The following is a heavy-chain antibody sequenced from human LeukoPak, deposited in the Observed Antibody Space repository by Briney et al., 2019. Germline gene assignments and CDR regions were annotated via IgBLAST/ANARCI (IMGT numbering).Heavy chain of an antibody. Sequence: XXWXWXXXXXXXXXXWIGYIYYSRSTYYNPSLKSRVTISVDTSKNQFSLKLSSVTAADTAVYYCARESAGSGVDYWGQGTLVTVSS. V-gene: IGHV4-31*02. D-gene: IGHD3-10*01. CDR1: XX. CDR3: ARESAGSGVDY. J-gene: IGHJ4*02. CDR2: IYYSRST.